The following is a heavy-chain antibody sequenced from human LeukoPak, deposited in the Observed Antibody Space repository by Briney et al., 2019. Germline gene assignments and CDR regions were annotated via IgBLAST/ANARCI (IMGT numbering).Heavy chain of an antibody. J-gene: IGHJ5*02. V-gene: IGHV4-4*07. CDR2: IYTSGST. CDR3: ARDVGYYPLNWFDP. D-gene: IGHD3-22*01. Sequence: PSETLSLTCTVSGGSVSSYYWSWIRQPAGKGLEWIGRIYTSGSTNYSPSLKSRVTMSVDTSKNQFSLKLSSVTAADTAVYYCARDVGYYPLNWFDPWGQGTLVTVSS. CDR1: GGSVSSYY.